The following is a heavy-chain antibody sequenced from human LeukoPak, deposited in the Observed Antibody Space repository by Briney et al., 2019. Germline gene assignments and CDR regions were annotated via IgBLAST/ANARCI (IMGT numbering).Heavy chain of an antibody. J-gene: IGHJ4*02. D-gene: IGHD5-12*01. CDR2: ISSSGNGI. CDR3: ARGGGYGDYLDY. V-gene: IGHV3-48*03. Sequence: GGSLRLSCAASGFTFSSFEMNWVRQAPGKGLEWVSYISSSGNGIYYADSVKGRFTISRDNAKNSLNLQMNSLRAEDTAVYYCARGGGYGDYLDYWGQGTLVTVSS. CDR1: GFTFSSFE.